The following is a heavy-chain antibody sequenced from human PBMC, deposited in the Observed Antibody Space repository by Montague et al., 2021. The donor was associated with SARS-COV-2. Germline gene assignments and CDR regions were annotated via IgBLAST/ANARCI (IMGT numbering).Heavy chain of an antibody. V-gene: IGHV4-39*01. CDR2: IYYSGTT. CDR1: GDSMKNSAYY. J-gene: IGHJ6*03. D-gene: IGHD3-3*01. CDR3: ARRRAGLYRAEHYIDV. Sequence: SETLSLTCNVSGDSMKNSAYYWAWIRQPPGKGLEWIGSIYYSGTTYYNPSLKSRVTISVDTSKNQFSLILSSVTAADRAVYYCARRRAGLYRAEHYIDVWGEGTTVTVSS.